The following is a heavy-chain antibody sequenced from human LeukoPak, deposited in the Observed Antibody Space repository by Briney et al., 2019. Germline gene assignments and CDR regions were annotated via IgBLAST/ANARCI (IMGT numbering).Heavy chain of an antibody. CDR3: AKQMVERPHYYYMDV. V-gene: IGHV3-30*02. Sequence: GGSLRLSCAASGFIFSSFGMHWVRQAPGKGLEWVAFIQDDESNKFYADSVKGRFTISRDNSKNTLFLQMNSLRPEDTALYYCAKQMVERPHYYYMDVWGKGTTVTGSS. D-gene: IGHD2-15*01. CDR2: IQDDESNK. CDR1: GFIFSSFG. J-gene: IGHJ6*03.